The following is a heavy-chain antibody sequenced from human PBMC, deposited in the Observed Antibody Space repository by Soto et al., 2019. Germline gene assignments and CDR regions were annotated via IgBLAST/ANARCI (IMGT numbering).Heavy chain of an antibody. V-gene: IGHV4-39*01. D-gene: IGHD6-13*01. Sequence: PSETLSLTCTVSGGSISSSSYYWGWIRQPPGKGLEWIGCIYFIGSTYYNPSLMSLVTISVDTSKNQFSLKLSSVTAADAAVYYCARHCLGSSSGGRKGIAAAGSLGYWGQGTLVTVSS. CDR2: IYFIGST. CDR1: GGSISSSSYY. CDR3: ARHCLGSSSGGRKGIAAAGSLGY. J-gene: IGHJ4*02.